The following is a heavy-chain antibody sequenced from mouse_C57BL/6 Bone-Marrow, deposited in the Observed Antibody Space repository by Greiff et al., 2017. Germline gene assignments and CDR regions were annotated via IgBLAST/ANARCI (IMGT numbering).Heavy chain of an antibody. Sequence: VQLKQSGAELVKPGASVKLSCTASGFNIKDYYMHWVKQRTEQGLEWIGRIDPEAGETKYAPKFQGKATITADTSSNTAYLQLSILTSEATAVDYCARGTVVATRVDYWGQGTTLTVSS. CDR3: ARGTVVATRVDY. CDR1: GFNIKDYY. V-gene: IGHV14-2*01. CDR2: IDPEAGET. J-gene: IGHJ2*01. D-gene: IGHD1-1*01.